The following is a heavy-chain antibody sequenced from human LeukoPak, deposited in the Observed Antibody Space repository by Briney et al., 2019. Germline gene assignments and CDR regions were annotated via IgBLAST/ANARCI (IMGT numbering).Heavy chain of an antibody. D-gene: IGHD5-12*01. Sequence: PGGSLRLSCAASGFTFSSYGMHWVRQAPGKGLEWVSGISPSGGITYYTDSVKGRFTISRDNSKNTQSLQMNSLRAEDTAVYYCANYKRGYSGSSDYWGQGTLVTVSS. V-gene: IGHV3-NL1*01. CDR2: ISPSGGIT. CDR1: GFTFSSYG. CDR3: ANYKRGYSGSSDY. J-gene: IGHJ4*02.